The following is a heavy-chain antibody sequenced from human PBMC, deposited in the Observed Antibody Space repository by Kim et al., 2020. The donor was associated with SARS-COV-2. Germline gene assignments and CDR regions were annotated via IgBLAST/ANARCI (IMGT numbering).Heavy chain of an antibody. D-gene: IGHD5-12*01. CDR3: AGGRVAD. CDR2: GAT. V-gene: IGHV3-23*01. J-gene: IGHJ4*02. Sequence: GATFTADSVKGRFTISGDTSKNTESLQMNSLRAEDTAVYYCAGGRVADWGQGTLVTVSS.